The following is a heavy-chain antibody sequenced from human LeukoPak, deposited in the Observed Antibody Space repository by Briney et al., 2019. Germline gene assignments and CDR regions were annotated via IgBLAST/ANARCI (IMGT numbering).Heavy chain of an antibody. CDR3: AKDGRYSGSDFAES. J-gene: IGHJ5*02. CDR2: LTGSGHQI. Sequence: GSPRLSCTASGFTFNNFAMSWVRQAPGEGLEWLASLTGSGHQIYYADSVKGRFTISRDNSENTLYLDMNNLGAEDTAIYYCAKDGRYSGSDFAESWGQGTLVPVSS. D-gene: IGHD5-12*01. CDR1: GFTFNNFA. V-gene: IGHV3-23*01.